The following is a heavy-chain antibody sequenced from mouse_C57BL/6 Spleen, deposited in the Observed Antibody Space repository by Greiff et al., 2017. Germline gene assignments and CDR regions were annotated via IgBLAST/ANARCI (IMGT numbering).Heavy chain of an antibody. CDR3: ARSGGNYLYYYAMDY. V-gene: IGHV14-2*01. J-gene: IGHJ4*01. D-gene: IGHD2-1*01. CDR2: IDPEDGET. CDR1: GFNIKDYY. Sequence: VQLQQSGAELVKPGASVKLSCTASGFNIKDYYMHWVKQRTEQGLEWIGRIDPEDGETKYAPKFQGKATITADTSSNPAYLPLSSLPSEDTAVYYCARSGGNYLYYYAMDYWGQGTSVTVSS.